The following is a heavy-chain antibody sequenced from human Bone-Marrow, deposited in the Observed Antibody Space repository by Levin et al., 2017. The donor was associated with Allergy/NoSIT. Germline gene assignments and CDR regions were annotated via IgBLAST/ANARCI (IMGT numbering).Heavy chain of an antibody. CDR1: GGSLSGYY. CDR3: GRWWRDGYIPFDS. V-gene: IGHV4-34*01. Sequence: SQTLSLTCAVYGGSLSGYYWTWIRQPPGKGLEWIGEINHSGTTKYNPSLKSRVTISVDTSKNQFSLNLNSVTAADTAVYYCGRWWRDGYIPFDSWGQGTLVTVSS. J-gene: IGHJ4*02. CDR2: INHSGTT. D-gene: IGHD5-24*01.